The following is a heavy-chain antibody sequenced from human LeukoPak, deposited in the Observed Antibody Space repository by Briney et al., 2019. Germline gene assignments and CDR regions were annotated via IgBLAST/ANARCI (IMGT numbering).Heavy chain of an antibody. V-gene: IGHV3-33*01. Sequence: GGSLRLSCAASGFTFSSYGMHWVRQAPGKGLEWVAVIWYDGSNKYYVDSVKGRFTISRDNSKNTLYLQMNSLRAEDTAVYYCARGIAAGVFDYWGQGTLVTVSS. J-gene: IGHJ4*02. CDR2: IWYDGSNK. CDR1: GFTFSSYG. CDR3: ARGIAAGVFDY. D-gene: IGHD6-13*01.